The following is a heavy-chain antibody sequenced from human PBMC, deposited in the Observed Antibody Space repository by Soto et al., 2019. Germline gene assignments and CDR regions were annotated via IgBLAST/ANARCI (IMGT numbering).Heavy chain of an antibody. CDR2: IYYSGST. CDR1: GGSISSSSYY. Sequence: QLQLQESGPGLVKPSETLSLTCTVSGGSISSSSYYWGWIRQPPGKGLEWIGSIYYSGSTYYNPSLKSRVTISVDTSKNQFSLKLSSVTAADTAVYYCARRFIAAAGTDNWFDPWGQGTLVTVSS. J-gene: IGHJ5*02. V-gene: IGHV4-39*01. CDR3: ARRFIAAAGTDNWFDP. D-gene: IGHD6-13*01.